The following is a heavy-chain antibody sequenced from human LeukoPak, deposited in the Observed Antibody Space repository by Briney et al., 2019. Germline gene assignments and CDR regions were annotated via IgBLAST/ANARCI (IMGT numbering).Heavy chain of an antibody. V-gene: IGHV3-23*01. CDR3: AKDTVALRYFDWLSPPYYYMDV. Sequence: PGGSLRLSCAASGFTFSSYAMSWVRQAPGKGLEWVSAISGSGGSTYYADSVKGWFTISRDNSKNTLYLQMNSLRAEDTAVYYCAKDTVALRYFDWLSPPYYYMDVWGKGTTVTVSS. CDR2: ISGSGGST. CDR1: GFTFSSYA. D-gene: IGHD3-9*01. J-gene: IGHJ6*03.